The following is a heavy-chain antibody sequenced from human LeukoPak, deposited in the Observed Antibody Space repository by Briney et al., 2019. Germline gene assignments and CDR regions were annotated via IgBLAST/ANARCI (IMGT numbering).Heavy chain of an antibody. CDR2: IYYSGST. Sequence: SETLSLTRTVSGGSISSYYWSWIRQPPGKGLEWIGYIYYSGSTNYNPSLKSRVTISVDTSKNQFSLKLSSVTAADTAVYYCGRQGWAPLKQLVPGPVDYWGQGTLVTVSS. J-gene: IGHJ4*02. D-gene: IGHD6-13*01. V-gene: IGHV4-59*08. CDR1: GGSISSYY. CDR3: GRQGWAPLKQLVPGPVDY.